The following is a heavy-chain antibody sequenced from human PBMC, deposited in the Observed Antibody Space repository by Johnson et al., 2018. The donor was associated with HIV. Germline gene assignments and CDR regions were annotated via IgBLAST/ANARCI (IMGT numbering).Heavy chain of an antibody. CDR1: GFSFNNYW. CDR3: ERGGYGSGWYRINNALDI. Sequence: VQLVESGGGLVQPGGSLILSCAASGFSFNNYWMHWVRQAPGKGLVWVSRISSDGSSTYYADSMKGRFTISRDNARNTMFVKVNSLRAEDTAGYYCERGGYGSGWYRINNALDIWGQWTMVTVSS. V-gene: IGHV3-74*01. J-gene: IGHJ3*02. D-gene: IGHD6-19*01. CDR2: ISSDGSST.